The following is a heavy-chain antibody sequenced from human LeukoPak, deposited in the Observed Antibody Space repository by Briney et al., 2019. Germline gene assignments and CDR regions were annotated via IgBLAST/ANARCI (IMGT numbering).Heavy chain of an antibody. CDR3: VKDISSWSYFDY. D-gene: IGHD2-2*01. CDR1: GVIFEQYG. CDR2: ISWNGVTI. V-gene: IGHV3-9*01. Sequence: GGSLRLSCEVSGVIFEQYGMHWVRQAPGKGLEWVAGISWNGVTINYGDSVKGRFTISRDNAKSFLYLQMNSLRPEDTALYYCVKDISSWSYFDYWGQGTRVTVSP. J-gene: IGHJ4*02.